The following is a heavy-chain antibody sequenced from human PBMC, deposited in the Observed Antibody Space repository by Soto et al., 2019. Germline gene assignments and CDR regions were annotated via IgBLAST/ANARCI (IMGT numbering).Heavy chain of an antibody. CDR2: IIGDGSGA. J-gene: IGHJ4*02. V-gene: IGHV3-74*01. CDR3: ARVEVASRGIDY. Sequence: EVQLVESGGDSVQPGGSLRLSCVASGFTFTTSWMHWVRQAPGKGLVWLSRIIGDGSGADYADSVKGRFTISRDNAKNTVYLQMNSLRAEDTAVYYCARVEVASRGIDYWGQGTLVTVSS. D-gene: IGHD5-12*01. CDR1: GFTFTTSW.